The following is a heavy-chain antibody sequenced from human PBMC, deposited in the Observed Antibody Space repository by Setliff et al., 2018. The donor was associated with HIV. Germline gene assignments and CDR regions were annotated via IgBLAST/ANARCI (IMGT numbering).Heavy chain of an antibody. CDR2: ISGSDDTV. J-gene: IGHJ4*02. V-gene: IGHV3-48*03. CDR3: AKDSLSQWRWIGYYFDY. Sequence: GGSLRLSCAASGLIFGDIEMNWVRQAPGKGLEWVSYISGSDDTVLYAESVKGRFSVSRDNADNSLSLQMNSLRPEDTAFYYCAKDSLSQWRWIGYYFDYWGQGTLVTVSS. CDR1: GLIFGDIE. D-gene: IGHD3-3*01.